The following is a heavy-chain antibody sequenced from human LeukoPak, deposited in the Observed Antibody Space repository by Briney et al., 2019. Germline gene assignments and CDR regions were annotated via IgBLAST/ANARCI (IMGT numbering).Heavy chain of an antibody. CDR1: GGTFSSYA. V-gene: IGHV1-69*13. CDR2: IIPIFGTA. CDR3: ARKGGFYYGSGSYLGAFDI. D-gene: IGHD3-10*01. Sequence: SVKVSCKASGGTFSSYAISWVRQAPGQGLEWMGGIIPIFGTANYAQKFQGRVTITADESTSTAYMELSSLRSEDTAVYYCARKGGFYYGSGSYLGAFDIWGQGTMVTVSS. J-gene: IGHJ3*02.